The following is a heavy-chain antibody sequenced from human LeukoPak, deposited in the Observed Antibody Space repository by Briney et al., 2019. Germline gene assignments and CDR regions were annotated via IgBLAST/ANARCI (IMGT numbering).Heavy chain of an antibody. CDR3: ATSDNWNYGDY. V-gene: IGHV3-7*01. Sequence: DSVKGRFTISRDNAKNSLYLQLNSLRAEDTAVYYCATSDNWNYGDYWSQGTLVTVSS. J-gene: IGHJ4*02. D-gene: IGHD2-21*01.